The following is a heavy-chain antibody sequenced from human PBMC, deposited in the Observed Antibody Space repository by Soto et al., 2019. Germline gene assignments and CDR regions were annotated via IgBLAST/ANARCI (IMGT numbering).Heavy chain of an antibody. V-gene: IGHV1-18*01. Sequence: GASVKVSFKVSGYTFTNYGMNWVRQAPGQGLEWVGWFNPANRNTNYAQKFQDRVSMTTDTSTNTAYMELTSLRSEDTAVYYCARDTGDGTFDFWGQGTLVTASS. CDR1: GYTFTNYG. J-gene: IGHJ4*02. CDR3: ARDTGDGTFDF. CDR2: FNPANRNT. D-gene: IGHD7-27*01.